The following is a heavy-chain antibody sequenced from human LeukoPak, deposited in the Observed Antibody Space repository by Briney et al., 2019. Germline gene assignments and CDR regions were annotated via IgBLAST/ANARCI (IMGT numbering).Heavy chain of an antibody. CDR3: ARIVDLSSFADY. D-gene: IGHD6-13*01. J-gene: IGHJ4*02. Sequence: PSETLSLTCAVYGGSFSGYYWSWIRQPPGKGLEWIGEINHGGSTNYNPSLKSRVTISVDTSKNQFSLKLSSVTAADTAVYYCARIVDLSSFADYWGQGTLVTVSS. CDR1: GGSFSGYY. V-gene: IGHV4-34*01. CDR2: INHGGST.